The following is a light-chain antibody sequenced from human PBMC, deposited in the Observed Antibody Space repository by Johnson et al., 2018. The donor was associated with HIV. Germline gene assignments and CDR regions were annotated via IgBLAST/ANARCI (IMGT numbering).Light chain of an antibody. V-gene: IGLV1-51*02. J-gene: IGLJ1*01. CDR3: ATWVGSLTIGGV. CDR2: EDK. Sequence: HSVLTQPPSVSAAPGQKVSISCSGSSSNIGNNHVSWYQQFPGAAPKLLIYEDKKRPSGSPDLFSGSKSGTSATLGITLLQTGDEADYYCATWVGSLTIGGVFGTGTKVTVL. CDR1: SSNIGNNH.